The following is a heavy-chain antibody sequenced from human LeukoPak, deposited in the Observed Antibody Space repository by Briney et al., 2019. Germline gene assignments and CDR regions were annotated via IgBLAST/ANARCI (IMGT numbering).Heavy chain of an antibody. Sequence: PSETLSLTCTFSAASITTSSYYCGWIRHPPVNGLEWIGIIYYSESTNYNPSLKTRVTISVDTAKNQFSLKPSAVTAADTAAVYGGGDKYRSRWYNWFDPGAREPWSPSAQ. V-gene: IGHV4-39*07. CDR3: GGDKYRSRWYNWFDP. D-gene: IGHD6-13*01. CDR1: AASITTSSYY. J-gene: IGHJ5*02. CDR2: IYYSEST.